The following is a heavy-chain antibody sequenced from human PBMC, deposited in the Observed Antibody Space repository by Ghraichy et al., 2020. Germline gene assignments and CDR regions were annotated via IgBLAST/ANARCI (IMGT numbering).Heavy chain of an antibody. V-gene: IGHV3-23*01. J-gene: IGHJ4*02. CDR3: AKDRSGNYWGYYFDY. Sequence: GGSLRLSCAASGFTLSSYAMSWVRQAPGKGLEWVSIMSATGGNTYYADSVKGRFTISRDTSKNTLFLLMNSLRAEDTAIYYCAKDRSGNYWGYYFDYWGQGTLVTVSS. CDR2: MSATGGNT. D-gene: IGHD1-26*01. CDR1: GFTLSSYA.